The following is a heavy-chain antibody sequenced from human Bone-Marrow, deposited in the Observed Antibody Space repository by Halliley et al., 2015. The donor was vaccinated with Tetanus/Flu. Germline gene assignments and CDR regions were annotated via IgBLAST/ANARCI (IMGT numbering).Heavy chain of an antibody. CDR2: SGLDA. J-gene: IGHJ4*02. Sequence: SGLDANYEDSLRGRFTISRDNSKNMVFLQMNNLRVDDTAVYYCAKWEGSLSDWYGRLDHWGQGALVTVSS. CDR3: AKWEGSLSDWYGRLDH. V-gene: IGHV3-23*01. D-gene: IGHD6-19*01.